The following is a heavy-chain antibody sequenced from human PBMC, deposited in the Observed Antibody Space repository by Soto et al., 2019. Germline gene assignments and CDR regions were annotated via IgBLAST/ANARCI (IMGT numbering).Heavy chain of an antibody. CDR1: GYTFTSFS. CDR3: ARDLVP. CDR2: ISGYNGET. J-gene: IGHJ5*02. Sequence: QVQLVQSGPEVKKPGASVRVSCKASGYTFTSFSIGWVRQGPGRGLEWMGWISGYNGETVYAQKFQGRVTLTSETSTNTAYMELRSLTSDDTAVYYCARDLVPWGQGTLVTVSS. D-gene: IGHD3-16*02. V-gene: IGHV1-18*01.